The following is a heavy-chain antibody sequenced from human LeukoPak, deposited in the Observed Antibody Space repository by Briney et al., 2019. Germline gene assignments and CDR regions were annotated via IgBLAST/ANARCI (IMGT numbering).Heavy chain of an antibody. CDR3: TKLGGAYSGYEIDY. J-gene: IGHJ4*02. CDR2: VSGSGGRT. CDR1: GFTFNIYA. V-gene: IGHV3-23*01. Sequence: AGGSLRLSCAASGFTFNIYAMNWVRQAPGKGLEWVSTVSGSGGRTYYADSVKGRFTVSRDNSKNTLYLQMNSLRPEDTAIYYCTKLGGAYSGYEIDYWGQGTLVTVSS. D-gene: IGHD5-12*01.